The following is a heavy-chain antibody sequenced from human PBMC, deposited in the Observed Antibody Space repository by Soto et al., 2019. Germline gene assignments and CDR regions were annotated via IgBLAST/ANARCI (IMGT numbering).Heavy chain of an antibody. J-gene: IGHJ4*02. V-gene: IGHV1-18*01. Sequence: ASVKVSCKASGYTFNFYGITWVRQAPGQGLEWMGWISGFNGNTNYAADLQGRVTMTTDTSTSTAYMGLRGLRSDDTAVYYCARIGVSSGHESPDFDSWGQGTLVTVSS. CDR1: GYTFNFYG. D-gene: IGHD3-16*01. CDR2: ISGFNGNT. CDR3: ARIGVSSGHESPDFDS.